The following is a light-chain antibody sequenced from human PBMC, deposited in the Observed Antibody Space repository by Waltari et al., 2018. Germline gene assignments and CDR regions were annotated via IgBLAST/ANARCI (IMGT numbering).Light chain of an antibody. V-gene: IGKV2-28*01. CDR1: QSLQNHIGHNS. Sequence: DIVMTQSPRSLPVTPGEPASISCRSSQSLQNHIGHNSLDWYLQKPGQSPQLLIYLGSNRASGVPDRFSGSGSGTDFTLKISRVEAEDVGVYYCMQVLQPPLTLGGGTNVEIK. CDR2: LGS. J-gene: IGKJ4*01. CDR3: MQVLQPPLT.